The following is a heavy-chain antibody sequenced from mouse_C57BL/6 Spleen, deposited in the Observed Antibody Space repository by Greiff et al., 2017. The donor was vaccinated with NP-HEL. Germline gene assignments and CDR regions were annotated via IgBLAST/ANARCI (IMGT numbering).Heavy chain of an antibody. J-gene: IGHJ2*01. Sequence: VQLKESGAELVRPGASVKLSCTASGFNIKDDYMHWVKQRPEQGLEWIGWIDPENGDTEYASKFQGKATITADTSSNTAYLQLSSLTSEDTAVYYCIGGNSFDYWGQGTPLTVSS. CDR1: GFNIKDDY. CDR2: IDPENGDT. CDR3: IGGNSFDY. D-gene: IGHD1-1*02. V-gene: IGHV14-4*01.